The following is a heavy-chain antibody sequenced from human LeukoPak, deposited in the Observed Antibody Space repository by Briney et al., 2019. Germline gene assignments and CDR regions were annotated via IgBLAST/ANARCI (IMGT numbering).Heavy chain of an antibody. Sequence: SETLSLTCTVSGDSISSSSYYWGWIRQPPGKGLEWIGNMHYSGSTNYNPSLRSRVTISVDTSKNQFSLKLSSVTAADTAVYYCARRGPSAYEFDYWGQGTLSPSPQ. V-gene: IGHV4-39*01. CDR1: GDSISSSSYY. D-gene: IGHD5-12*01. CDR3: ARRGPSAYEFDY. CDR2: MHYSGST. J-gene: IGHJ4*02.